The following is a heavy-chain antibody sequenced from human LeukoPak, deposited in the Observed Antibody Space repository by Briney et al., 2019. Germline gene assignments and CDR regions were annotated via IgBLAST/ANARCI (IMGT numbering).Heavy chain of an antibody. J-gene: IGHJ1*01. Sequence: PSETLSLTCTVSGGSISSYYWSWIRQPPGKGLEWIGYIYYSGSTNYNPSLKSRVTISVDTSKNQFSLRLSSVTAADTAVYYCARVYSGIVVVALSPFQHWGQGTLVTVSS. D-gene: IGHD3-22*01. CDR2: IYYSGST. CDR1: GGSISSYY. V-gene: IGHV4-59*01. CDR3: ARVYSGIVVVALSPFQH.